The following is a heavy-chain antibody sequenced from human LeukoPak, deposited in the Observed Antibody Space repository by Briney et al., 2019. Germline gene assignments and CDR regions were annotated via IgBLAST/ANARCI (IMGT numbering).Heavy chain of an antibody. D-gene: IGHD3-10*01. CDR1: GGSISSYY. V-gene: IGHV4-59*08. Sequence: PSETLSLTCTVSGGSISSYYWSWIRQPPGKGLEWIGYIHYSGSTNCNPSLKSRVTISVDPSKNQFSLKLTSVTAADTAVYFCARADITMIRGPWGQGTLVTVSS. J-gene: IGHJ5*02. CDR2: IHYSGST. CDR3: ARADITMIRGP.